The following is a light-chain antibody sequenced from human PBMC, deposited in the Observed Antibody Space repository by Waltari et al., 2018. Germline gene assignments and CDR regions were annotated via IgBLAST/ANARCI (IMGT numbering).Light chain of an antibody. CDR3: QQYDSSPLT. J-gene: IGKJ4*01. CDR2: GAS. V-gene: IGKV4-1*01. CDR1: QSILSSSHNKNY. Sequence: DIVKPQSPYSLALSLGEVAVVKCKASQSILSSSHNKNYLTWYQQKSGQPPKLLIYGASTRESGVPDRFRGSGSETDFTRTISSLQAEDVAVYYCQQYDSSPLTLGGGTKLEIK.